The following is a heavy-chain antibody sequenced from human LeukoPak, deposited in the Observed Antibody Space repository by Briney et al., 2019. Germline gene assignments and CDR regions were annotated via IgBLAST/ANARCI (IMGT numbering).Heavy chain of an antibody. Sequence: GGSLRLSCAASGFTFSNYWMTWVRQAPGKGLEWVANIKQDGIEKYYVDSVKGRFTISRDNAKNTLYLQMNSLRAGDTAVYYCARWGLPWGQGTLVTVSS. CDR2: IKQDGIEK. D-gene: IGHD3-16*01. CDR1: GFTFSNYW. J-gene: IGHJ5*02. V-gene: IGHV3-7*02. CDR3: ARWGLP.